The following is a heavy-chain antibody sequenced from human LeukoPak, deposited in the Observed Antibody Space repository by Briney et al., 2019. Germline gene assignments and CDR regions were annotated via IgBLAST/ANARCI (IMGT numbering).Heavy chain of an antibody. J-gene: IGHJ4*02. D-gene: IGHD2/OR15-2a*01. CDR1: GFTFSSYS. CDR2: ISSSSSYI. Sequence: GGSLRLSCAASGFTFSSYSMNWVRQAPGKGLEWVSSISSSSSYIYYADSVKGRFTISRDNAKNSLYLQMNSLRAEDTAVYYCARDPGPTSGYSDYWGQGTLVTVSS. V-gene: IGHV3-21*01. CDR3: ARDPGPTSGYSDY.